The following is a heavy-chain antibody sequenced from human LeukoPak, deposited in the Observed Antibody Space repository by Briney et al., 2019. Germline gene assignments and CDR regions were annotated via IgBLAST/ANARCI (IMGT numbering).Heavy chain of an antibody. CDR1: GGTFSSYA. Sequence: GASVKVSCKASGGTFSSYAISWVRQAPGQGLEWMGRIIPILGIANYAQKFQGRVTITADKSTSTAYMELSSLRSEDTAVYYCARAAGVAAAELGYWGQGTLVTVSS. CDR2: IIPILGIA. CDR3: ARAAGVAAAELGY. D-gene: IGHD6-13*01. V-gene: IGHV1-69*04. J-gene: IGHJ4*02.